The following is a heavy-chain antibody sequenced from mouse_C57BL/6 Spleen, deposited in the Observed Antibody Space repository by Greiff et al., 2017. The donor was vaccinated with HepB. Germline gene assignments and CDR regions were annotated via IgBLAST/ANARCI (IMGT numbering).Heavy chain of an antibody. Sequence: EVHLVESGGDLVKPGGSLKLSCAASGFTFSSYGMSWVRQTPDKRLEWVATISSGGSYTYYPDSVKGRFTISRDNAKNTLYLQMSSLKSEDTAMYYCANHNPAWFAYWGQATLVPVSA. CDR1: GFTFSSYG. CDR2: ISSGGSYT. D-gene: IGHD6-1*01. CDR3: ANHNPAWFAY. V-gene: IGHV5-6*01. J-gene: IGHJ3*01.